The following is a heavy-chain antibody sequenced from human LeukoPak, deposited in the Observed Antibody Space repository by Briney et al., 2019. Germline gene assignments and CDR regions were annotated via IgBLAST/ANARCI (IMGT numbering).Heavy chain of an antibody. CDR3: AKDNTGGGY. D-gene: IGHD2-8*02. CDR1: GFTFSAYG. Sequence: PGGSLRLSCTASGFTFSAYGMHWVRQAPGKGLEWVAVILYDGNGKYYGDSVKGRFTISRDNSKNTVYLEMNSLRPDDTGVYYCAKDNTGGGYWGQGTLVIVSS. V-gene: IGHV3-30*18. J-gene: IGHJ4*02. CDR2: ILYDGNGK.